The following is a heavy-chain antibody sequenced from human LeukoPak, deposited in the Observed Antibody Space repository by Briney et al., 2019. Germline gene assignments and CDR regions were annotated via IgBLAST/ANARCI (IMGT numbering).Heavy chain of an antibody. J-gene: IGHJ3*02. Sequence: GGSLRLSCAASGFTFSSYGMHWVRQAPGRGLDWVALILDDGSYKYYADSVKGRFTISRDTSKNTLYLQMNSLRADDTAVYYCAKEAHYLDAFDIWGQGTRVTVSS. V-gene: IGHV3-30*18. CDR2: ILDDGSYK. CDR1: GFTFSSYG. D-gene: IGHD3-10*01. CDR3: AKEAHYLDAFDI.